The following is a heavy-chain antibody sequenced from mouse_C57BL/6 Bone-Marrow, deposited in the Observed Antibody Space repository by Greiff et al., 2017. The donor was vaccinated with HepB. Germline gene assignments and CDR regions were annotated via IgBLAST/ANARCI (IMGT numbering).Heavy chain of an antibody. V-gene: IGHV2-5*01. J-gene: IGHJ1*03. CDR3: AKNWGDDYDEGWYFDV. D-gene: IGHD2-4*01. CDR2: IWRGGST. Sequence: QVQLQQSGPGLVQPSQSLSITCTVSGFSLTSYGVHWVRQSPGKGLEWLGVIWRGGSTDYNAAFMSRLSITKDNSKSQVFFKMNSLQADDTAIYYCAKNWGDDYDEGWYFDVWGTGTTVTVSS. CDR1: GFSLTSYG.